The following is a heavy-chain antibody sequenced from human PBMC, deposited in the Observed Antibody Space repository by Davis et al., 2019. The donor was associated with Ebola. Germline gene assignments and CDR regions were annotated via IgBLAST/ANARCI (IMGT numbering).Heavy chain of an antibody. CDR3: ATHRPLTNTQYYFDY. CDR1: GGSISSGDYY. D-gene: IGHD4-11*01. J-gene: IGHJ4*02. V-gene: IGHV4-39*01. Sequence: MPSETLSLTCTVSGGSISSGDYYWSWIRQPPGKGLEWIGEINHTGSTNYNPSLKRRVTISVDTSKNQFSLKLSSVTAADTAVYYCATHRPLTNTQYYFDYWGQGALVTVSS. CDR2: INHTGST.